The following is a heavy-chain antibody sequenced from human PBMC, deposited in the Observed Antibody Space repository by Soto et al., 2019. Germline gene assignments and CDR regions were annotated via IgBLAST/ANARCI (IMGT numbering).Heavy chain of an antibody. Sequence: PXATLSLTCAVYGGCFSGYYWSWIRQPPGKGLEWIGEINHSGSTNYNPSLKSRVTISVDTSKNQFSLKLSSVTAADTAVYYCARGHVGGGSYYRGAFDIWGQGTMVTVSS. J-gene: IGHJ3*02. V-gene: IGHV4-34*01. CDR2: INHSGST. CDR3: ARGHVGGGSYYRGAFDI. D-gene: IGHD1-26*01. CDR1: GGCFSGYY.